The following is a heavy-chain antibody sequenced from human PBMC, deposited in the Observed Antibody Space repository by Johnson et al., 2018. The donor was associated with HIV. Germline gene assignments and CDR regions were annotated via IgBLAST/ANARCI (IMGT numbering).Heavy chain of an antibody. CDR3: ARHKAVADAFDI. J-gene: IGHJ3*02. D-gene: IGHD6-19*01. V-gene: IGHV3-53*01. Sequence: MLLVESGGGLIQPGGSLRLYCKASGFSISSNYMSWVRQPPGKGLEWVSVFYSGSNTYYADSVKGRFIISRDNSNNTLYLQMNSLRAEDTAVYYCARHKAVADAFDIWGQGTMVTVSS. CDR2: FYSGSNT. CDR1: GFSISSNY.